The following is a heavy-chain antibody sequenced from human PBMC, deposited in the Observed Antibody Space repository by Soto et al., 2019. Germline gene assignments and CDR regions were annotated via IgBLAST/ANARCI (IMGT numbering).Heavy chain of an antibody. V-gene: IGHV4-4*07. CDR1: GGSISSYY. CDR3: ARDPPADGIGWYFDY. CDR2: IYTSGST. Sequence: SETLSLTCTVSGGSISSYYWSWIRQPAGKGLEWIGRIYTSGSTNYNPSLKSRVTMSVDTSKNQFSLKLSSVTAADTAVYYCARDPPADGIGWYFDYWGQGTLVTVSS. J-gene: IGHJ4*02. D-gene: IGHD2-2*01.